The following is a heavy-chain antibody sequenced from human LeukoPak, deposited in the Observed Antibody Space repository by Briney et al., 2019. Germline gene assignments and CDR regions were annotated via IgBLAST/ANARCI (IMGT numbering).Heavy chain of an antibody. Sequence: SETLSLTCTVSGGSISSSSYYWGWIRQPPGKGLEWIGSIYYSGSTYYNPSLKSRVTISVDTSKNQFSLKLSSVTAADTAVYYCARRPWELLGWFDPWGQGTLVTVSS. CDR3: ARRPWELLGWFDP. V-gene: IGHV4-39*01. CDR2: IYYSGST. D-gene: IGHD1-26*01. J-gene: IGHJ5*02. CDR1: GGSISSSSYY.